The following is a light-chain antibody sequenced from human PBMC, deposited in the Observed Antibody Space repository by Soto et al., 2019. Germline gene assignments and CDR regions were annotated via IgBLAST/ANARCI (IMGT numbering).Light chain of an antibody. Sequence: DIQMTQSPSSLSASVGDRVTITCRASQSITSSLNWYQQKPGKAPNLLIYTASNLQSGVPSRFSGSGSGTDFTLTISSLHPEDFATYYCQQSYGTPYTFGQGTKVDIK. J-gene: IGKJ2*01. V-gene: IGKV1-39*01. CDR2: TAS. CDR3: QQSYGTPYT. CDR1: QSITSS.